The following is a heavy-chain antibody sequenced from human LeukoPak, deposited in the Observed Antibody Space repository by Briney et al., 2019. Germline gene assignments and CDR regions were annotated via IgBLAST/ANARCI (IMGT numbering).Heavy chain of an antibody. Sequence: PGRSLRLSCAASGFTFSSYGMHWVRQAPGKGLEWLAVISYDGSNKYYADSVKGRFTISRDNSKNTLYLQMNSLRAEDTAVYYCAKDRGPLYYDFWSAISGMDVWGQGTTVTVSS. CDR1: GFTFSSYG. V-gene: IGHV3-30*18. CDR3: AKDRGPLYYDFWSAISGMDV. J-gene: IGHJ6*02. CDR2: ISYDGSNK. D-gene: IGHD3-3*01.